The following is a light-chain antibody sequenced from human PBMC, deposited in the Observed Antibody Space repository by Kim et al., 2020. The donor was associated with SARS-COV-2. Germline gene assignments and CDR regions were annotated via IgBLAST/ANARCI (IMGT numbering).Light chain of an antibody. J-gene: IGKJ5*01. CDR1: QSLVYSDGNTY. V-gene: IGKV2-30*01. CDR2: KVS. CDR3: MQGIQPIT. Sequence: DVVMTQSPLSLPVTLGQPASISCRSSQSLVYSDGNTYLNWFQQMPGQSPRRLIYKVSNRDSGVPDRFSGSGSGTDFTLKISRVETEDVGVYYCMQGIQPITFGLGTRLEIK.